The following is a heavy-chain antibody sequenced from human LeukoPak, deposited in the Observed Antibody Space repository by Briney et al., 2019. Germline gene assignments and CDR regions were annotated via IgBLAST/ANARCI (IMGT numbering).Heavy chain of an antibody. CDR1: GFTFSSYA. Sequence: GGSLRLSCAASGFTFSSYAMSWVRQAPGKGLEWVSAISGSGGSTYYADSVKGRFTISRDNSKNTLYLQMNSLRAEDTAVYYCAKDVGGHCSGGSCIGWGQGTLVTVPS. J-gene: IGHJ4*02. CDR3: AKDVGGHCSGGSCIG. CDR2: ISGSGGST. D-gene: IGHD2-15*01. V-gene: IGHV3-23*01.